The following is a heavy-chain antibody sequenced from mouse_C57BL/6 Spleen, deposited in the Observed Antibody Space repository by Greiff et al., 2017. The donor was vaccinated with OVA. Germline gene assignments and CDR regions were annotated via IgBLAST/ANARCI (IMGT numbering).Heavy chain of an antibody. J-gene: IGHJ1*03. D-gene: IGHD4-1*01. CDR2: IYPGDGDT. CDR3: ARGTGRGYFDV. CDR1: GYAFSSYW. V-gene: IGHV1-80*01. Sequence: VQLVESGAELVKPGASVKISCKASGYAFSSYWVNWVKQRPGKGLEWIGQIYPGDGDTNYNGKFKGKATLTADKSSSTAYMQLSSLTSEDSAVYFCARGTGRGYFDVWGTGTTVTVSS.